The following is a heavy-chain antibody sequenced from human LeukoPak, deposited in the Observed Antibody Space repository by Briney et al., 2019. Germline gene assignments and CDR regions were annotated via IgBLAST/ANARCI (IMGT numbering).Heavy chain of an antibody. V-gene: IGHV4-39*02. J-gene: IGHJ4*02. CDR3: AREGYYYDSSGYYPNFDY. Sequence: PSETLSLTCTVPGGSISSSSYYWGWIRQPPGKGLEWIGSIYYSGSTYYNPSLKSRVTISVDTSKNQFSLKLSSVTASDTAVYECAREGYYYDSSGYYPNFDYWGQGTLVTVSS. D-gene: IGHD3-22*01. CDR2: IYYSGST. CDR1: GGSISSSSYY.